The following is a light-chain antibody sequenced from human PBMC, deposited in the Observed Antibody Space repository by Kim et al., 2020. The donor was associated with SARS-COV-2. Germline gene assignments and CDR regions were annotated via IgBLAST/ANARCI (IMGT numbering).Light chain of an antibody. CDR1: QSVAGRY. J-gene: IGKJ2*01. CDR2: GIS. V-gene: IGKV3-20*01. Sequence: ETVLTQSPVTLSLSPGERATLSCRASQSVAGRYLAWYQQKPGQAPWLVIYGISTRATGIPDRFSGSGSGTDFTLTISRLEPEDFAVYYCQQYGSSPYTFGQGTKLEI. CDR3: QQYGSSPYT.